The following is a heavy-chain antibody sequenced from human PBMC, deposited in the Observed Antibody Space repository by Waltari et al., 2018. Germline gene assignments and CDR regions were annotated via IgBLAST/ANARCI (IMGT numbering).Heavy chain of an antibody. J-gene: IGHJ4*02. CDR3: ARGSAGMTTVTFDY. CDR2: IIPIFGTA. Sequence: QVQLVQSGAEVKKPGSSVKVSCKASGGTFSSYAIRWVRQAPGQGLEWMGGIIPIFGTANSAQKVQGRVTITTDEATSTAYMELSSLRSEYTAVYYCARGSAGMTTVTFDYWGQGTLVTVSS. CDR1: GGTFSSYA. V-gene: IGHV1-69*05. D-gene: IGHD4-4*01.